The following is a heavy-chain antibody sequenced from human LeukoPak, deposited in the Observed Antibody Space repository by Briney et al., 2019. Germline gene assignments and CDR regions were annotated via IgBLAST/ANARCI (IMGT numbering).Heavy chain of an antibody. Sequence: PGGSLRLSCAASGFTFSNYWMGLVRQAPGKGLEYVANIKSDGSETYYVDSVKGRFTISRDNARNSLYLQVNSLRAEDTAVYYCARDVWGRLDYWGQGTLVPVSS. D-gene: IGHD2-8*01. CDR1: GFTFSNYW. CDR2: IKSDGSET. J-gene: IGHJ4*02. CDR3: ARDVWGRLDY. V-gene: IGHV3-7*01.